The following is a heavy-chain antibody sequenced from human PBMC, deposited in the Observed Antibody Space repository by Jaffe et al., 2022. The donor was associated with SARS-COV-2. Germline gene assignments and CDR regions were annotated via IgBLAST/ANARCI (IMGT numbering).Heavy chain of an antibody. CDR1: GFTFSNYG. V-gene: IGHV3-23*01. D-gene: IGHD6-19*01. CDR2: ISDNGERT. CDR3: AKPRALGLVPHLDY. J-gene: IGHJ4*02. Sequence: EVQLLESGGGLVQPGGSLRLSCAASGFTFSNYGMTWVRQAPGKGLEWVSVISDNGERTEYADSVKGRFTISRDNSKNTVYLQMNSLRVEDTAVYYCAKPRALGLVPHLDYWGQGTLVTVSS.